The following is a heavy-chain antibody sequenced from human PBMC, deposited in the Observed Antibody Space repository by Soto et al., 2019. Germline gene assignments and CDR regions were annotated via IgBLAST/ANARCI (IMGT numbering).Heavy chain of an antibody. CDR2: IAKDGREK. J-gene: IGHJ4*02. V-gene: IGHV3-7*01. Sequence: LRRSGVASGCALGNYCMAWVRQAPGKGLEWLGNIAKDGREKIYVDSVKGRFTFSRDNAKNSLYLQMDSLRAEDTAVYYCARDPDYGNPDYWGQGTLVTVSS. D-gene: IGHD4-17*01. CDR1: GCALGNYC. CDR3: ARDPDYGNPDY.